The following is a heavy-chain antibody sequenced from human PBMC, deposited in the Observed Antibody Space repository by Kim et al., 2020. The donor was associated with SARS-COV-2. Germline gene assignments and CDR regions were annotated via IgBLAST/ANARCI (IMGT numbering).Heavy chain of an antibody. Sequence: SETLSLTCAVYGGSFSGYYWSWIRQPPGKGLEWIGEINHSGSTNYNPSLKSRVTISVNTSKNQFSLKLSSVTAADTAVYYCATSRRYCSSTSCYSSLIYYYYYMDVWGKGTTVTVSS. D-gene: IGHD2-2*01. J-gene: IGHJ6*03. CDR1: GGSFSGYY. CDR2: INHSGST. V-gene: IGHV4-34*01. CDR3: ATSRRYCSSTSCYSSLIYYYYYMDV.